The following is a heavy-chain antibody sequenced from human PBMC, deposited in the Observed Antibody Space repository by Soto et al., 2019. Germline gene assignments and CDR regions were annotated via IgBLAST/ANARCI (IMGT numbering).Heavy chain of an antibody. Sequence: QVQLVESGGGVVQPGRSLRLSCAASGFTFSSYGMHWVHQAPGKGLEWVAVISYDGSNKYYADSVKGRFTISRDNSKNPLYLQMNSLRAEDTAVYYCAKGLGTGTTTRLGWFDPWGQGTLVTVSS. CDR3: AKGLGTGTTTRLGWFDP. CDR1: GFTFSSYG. CDR2: ISYDGSNK. J-gene: IGHJ5*02. D-gene: IGHD1-7*01. V-gene: IGHV3-30*18.